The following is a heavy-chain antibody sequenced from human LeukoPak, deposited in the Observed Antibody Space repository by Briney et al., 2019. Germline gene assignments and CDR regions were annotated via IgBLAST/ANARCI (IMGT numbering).Heavy chain of an antibody. Sequence: ASVKVSCKASGYTFTGYYMHWVRQAPGQGLEWMGWINPNSGGTNYAQKFQGRVTMTRDTSISTAYMELSRLRSDDTAVYYCAREWWLVQRWDAFDIWGQGTTVTVSS. CDR1: GYTFTGYY. D-gene: IGHD6-19*01. J-gene: IGHJ3*02. CDR2: INPNSGGT. V-gene: IGHV1-2*02. CDR3: AREWWLVQRWDAFDI.